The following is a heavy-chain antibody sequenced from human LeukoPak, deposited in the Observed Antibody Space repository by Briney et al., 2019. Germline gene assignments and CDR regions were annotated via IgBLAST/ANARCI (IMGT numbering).Heavy chain of an antibody. J-gene: IGHJ4*02. CDR1: GYTFTSYD. CDR2: MSPKSGNT. Sequence: GASVKVSCKASGYTFTSYDINWVRQATGHGFEWMGWMSPKSGNTGYAQKFQGRVTMTRNTSISTAYMELSSLRSEDTAVYYCARGSRITIFGVVTYPADYWGQGTLVTVSS. D-gene: IGHD3-3*01. V-gene: IGHV1-8*01. CDR3: ARGSRITIFGVVTYPADY.